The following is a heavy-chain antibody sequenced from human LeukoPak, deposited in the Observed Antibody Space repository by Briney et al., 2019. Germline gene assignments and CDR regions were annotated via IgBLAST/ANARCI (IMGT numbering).Heavy chain of an antibody. CDR2: ISGGGDRA. J-gene: IGHJ4*02. CDR3: ARDRDLYYYDSSGYDY. D-gene: IGHD3-22*01. V-gene: IGHV3-23*01. CDR1: GITFSSND. Sequence: PGGSLRLSCVASGITFSSNDMSWVRQAPGKGLEWVSAISGGGDRAYYADSVKGRFTISRDNSKNTLYLQMNSLRAEDTAVYYCARDRDLYYYDSSGYDYWGQGTLVTVSS.